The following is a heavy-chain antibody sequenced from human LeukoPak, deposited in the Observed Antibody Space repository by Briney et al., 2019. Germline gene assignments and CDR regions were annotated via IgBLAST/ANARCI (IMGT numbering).Heavy chain of an antibody. Sequence: GESLKISCKGSGYNFTNYWIGWVRQMTGKGLEWMGIIYPDDSDTRYSPSLQGQVTISVDKSISTAYLQWSSLKASDTAMFYCAGQEDYASTHDVFNFWGQGTRAPV. J-gene: IGHJ3*01. CDR2: IYPDDSDT. V-gene: IGHV5-51*01. CDR1: GYNFTNYW. CDR3: AGQEDYASTHDVFNF. D-gene: IGHD2-2*01.